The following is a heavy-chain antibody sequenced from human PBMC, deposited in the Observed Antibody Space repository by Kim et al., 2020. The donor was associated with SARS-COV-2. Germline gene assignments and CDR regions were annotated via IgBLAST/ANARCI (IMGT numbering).Heavy chain of an antibody. J-gene: IGHJ4*02. V-gene: IGHV3-64D*06. CDR1: GFTFSSYA. Sequence: GGSRRLSCSASGFTFSSYAMHWVRQAPGKGLEYVSAISSNGGSTYYADSVKGRFTISRDNSKNTLYLQMSSLRAEDTAVYYCVKRGSDYGSVDYYFDYWGQGTLVTVSS. CDR2: ISSNGGST. CDR3: VKRGSDYGSVDYYFDY. D-gene: IGHD3-10*01.